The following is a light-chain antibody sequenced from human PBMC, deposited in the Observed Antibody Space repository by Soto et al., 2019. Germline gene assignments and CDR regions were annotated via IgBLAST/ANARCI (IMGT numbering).Light chain of an antibody. CDR2: EGG. CDR3: CSYARTNSVI. CDR1: SSDVGISNL. Sequence: QSVLTQPASVSGFPGQSITISCTGTSSDVGISNLVSWYQQHPGKAPKLIIYEGGKRPSGVSDRFSGSKSGNMASLTISGLQAEDEADYYCCSYARTNSVIFGRGTKVTVL. V-gene: IGLV2-23*01. J-gene: IGLJ2*01.